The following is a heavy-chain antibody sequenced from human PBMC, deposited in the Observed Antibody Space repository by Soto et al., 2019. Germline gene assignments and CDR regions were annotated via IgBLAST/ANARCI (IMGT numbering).Heavy chain of an antibody. J-gene: IGHJ6*02. CDR1: GYTFTSYD. CDR2: MNPNRGNT. D-gene: IGHD2-2*01. CDR3: ARGEDDIVVVPAASGHGMDV. Sequence: QVQLVQSGAEVKKPGASVKVSCKASGYTFTSYDINWVRQATGKGLEWMGWMNPNRGNTGYAQKFQGRVTMTRNTSISTAYMELSSLRSEDTAVYYCARGEDDIVVVPAASGHGMDVWGQGTTVTVSS. V-gene: IGHV1-8*01.